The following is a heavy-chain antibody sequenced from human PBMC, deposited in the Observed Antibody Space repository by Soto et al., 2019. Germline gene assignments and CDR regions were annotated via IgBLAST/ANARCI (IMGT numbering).Heavy chain of an antibody. D-gene: IGHD3-22*01. Sequence: GGSLRLSCAASGFTFSSYAMSWVRQAPGKGLEWVSALSGSGISTYYADTVKGRFTISRDNSRKTLYLQMNSLRAEDTAVYYCATSYDSSGYDYWGQGTLVTVSS. V-gene: IGHV3-23*01. J-gene: IGHJ4*02. CDR3: ATSYDSSGYDY. CDR1: GFTFSSYA. CDR2: LSGSGIST.